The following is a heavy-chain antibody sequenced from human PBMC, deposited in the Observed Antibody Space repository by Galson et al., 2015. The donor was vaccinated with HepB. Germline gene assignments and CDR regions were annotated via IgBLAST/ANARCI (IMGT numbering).Heavy chain of an antibody. CDR1: GFIFSNYA. J-gene: IGHJ5*02. D-gene: IGHD6-19*01. CDR3: AKDGQWLRGRWFDP. CDR2: VSGSGGNT. V-gene: IGHV3-23*01. Sequence: SLRLSCAASGFIFSNYAMSWVRQAPGKGLEWVSDVSGSGGNTYSADSVKGRFTISRDNSKNTLYLQMNSLRAEDTAVYYCAKDGQWLRGRWFDPWGQGTLVTVSS.